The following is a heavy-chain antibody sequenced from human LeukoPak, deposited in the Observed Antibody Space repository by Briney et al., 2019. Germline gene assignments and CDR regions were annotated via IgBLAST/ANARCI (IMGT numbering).Heavy chain of an antibody. Sequence: GRSLRLSCAASGFTFSSYGMHWFRKAPGKGLEGVAVISYDGSNKYYADSVKGLFTISRDNSKNTLYLQMNSLRAEDTAVYYCAKDTPQWELRFGFDHWGQETLVTVSS. CDR2: ISYDGSNK. V-gene: IGHV3-30*18. CDR3: AKDTPQWELRFGFDH. J-gene: IGHJ4*02. CDR1: GFTFSSYG. D-gene: IGHD1-26*01.